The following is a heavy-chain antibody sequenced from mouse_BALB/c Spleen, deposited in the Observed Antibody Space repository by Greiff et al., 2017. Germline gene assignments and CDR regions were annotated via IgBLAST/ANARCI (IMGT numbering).Heavy chain of an antibody. J-gene: IGHJ3*01. CDR3: GRGKDEWFAY. CDR1: GFTFRSYA. V-gene: IGHV5-6-5*01. Sequence: EVQGVESGGGLVKPGGSLKLSCAASGFTFRSYAMSWVRQTPEKRLEWVASISSGGSTYYPDSVMGRFTISRDNARNILYLQMSSLRSEDTAMYYCGRGKDEWFAYWGEGTLVTVSA. CDR2: ISSGGST.